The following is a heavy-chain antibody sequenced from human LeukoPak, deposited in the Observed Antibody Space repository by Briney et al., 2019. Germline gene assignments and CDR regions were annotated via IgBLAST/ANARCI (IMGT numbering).Heavy chain of an antibody. CDR2: VNPNSGGT. V-gene: IGHV1-2*02. D-gene: IGHD4-11*01. CDR1: GYTFNGYY. CDR3: ARWMTTVITPDY. Sequence: ASVKVSCKASGYTFNGYYLHWVRQAPGQGLEWMGWVNPNSGGTNYAQKFQGRVTMTRDTSISTAYMELSRLRSDDTAVYYCARWMTTVITPDYWGQGTLVTVSS. J-gene: IGHJ4*02.